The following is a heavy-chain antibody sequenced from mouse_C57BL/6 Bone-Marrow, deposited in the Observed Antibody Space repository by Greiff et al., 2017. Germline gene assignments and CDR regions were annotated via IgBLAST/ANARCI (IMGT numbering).Heavy chain of an antibody. J-gene: IGHJ4*01. CDR2: INPNYGTT. CDR1: GYSFTDYN. V-gene: IGHV1-39*01. D-gene: IGHD2-1*01. Sequence: VQLQQSGPELVKPGASVKISCKASGYSFTDYNMNWVKQSNGKSLEWIGVINPNYGTTSYNQKFKGKATLPVDQSSSTAYMQLNSLTSEDSAVYYGARERIYDGNYYAMDYWGEGTSVTVSS. CDR3: ARERIYDGNYYAMDY.